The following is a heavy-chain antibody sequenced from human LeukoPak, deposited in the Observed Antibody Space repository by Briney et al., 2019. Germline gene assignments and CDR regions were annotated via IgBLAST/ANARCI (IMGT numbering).Heavy chain of an antibody. CDR3: ARAQYSSTSNDY. Sequence: PSETLSLTCTVSGGSISNYYWSWIRQPPAKGLEWIGYIYCSGSTAYNPSLKSRVTISLDTSKNQFSLKLTSVTAADTAVYYCARAQYSSTSNDYWGQGTLVTVSS. D-gene: IGHD6-13*01. CDR1: GGSISNYY. J-gene: IGHJ4*02. CDR2: IYCSGST. V-gene: IGHV4-59*01.